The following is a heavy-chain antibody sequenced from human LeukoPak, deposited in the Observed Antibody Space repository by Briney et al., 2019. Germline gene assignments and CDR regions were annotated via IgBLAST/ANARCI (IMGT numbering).Heavy chain of an antibody. CDR1: GGSISGYH. CDR2: IYYSGNT. V-gene: IGHV4-59*08. J-gene: IGHJ5*02. D-gene: IGHD1-26*01. Sequence: SETLSLTCTVSGGSISGYHWSWIRQPPGKGLEWIGFIYYSGNTDYNPSLKSRLAILVDTSKNQFSLKLSSVTAADTAVYYCARHAYSGSYFNWSDPWGQGTLVTVSS. CDR3: ARHAYSGSYFNWSDP.